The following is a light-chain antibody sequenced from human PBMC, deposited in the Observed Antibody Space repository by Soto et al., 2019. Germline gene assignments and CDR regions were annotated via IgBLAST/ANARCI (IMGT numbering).Light chain of an antibody. CDR2: DAS. CDR1: QNVDVY. Sequence: ETVLTQSPATLSLSPGERATLSCRTSQNVDVYVAWYQQKPGQAPRLLIYDASNRAAGIPARFSGSGSGTDFTLTISSLKPEDCAVYYCQQRKYWPPLTFGGGTKVEMK. V-gene: IGKV3-11*01. CDR3: QQRKYWPPLT. J-gene: IGKJ4*01.